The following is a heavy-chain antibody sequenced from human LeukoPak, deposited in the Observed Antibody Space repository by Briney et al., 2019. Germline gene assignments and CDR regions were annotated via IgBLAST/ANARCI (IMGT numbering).Heavy chain of an antibody. V-gene: IGHV4-59*08. J-gene: IGHJ4*02. CDR1: GGSISSYY. CDR2: IYYSGST. CDR3: ATSKAEYYYDSSGAFDY. D-gene: IGHD3-22*01. Sequence: TETLSLTSTVTGGSISSYYWSWIRQPPAKGLEWTGYIYYSGSTNYNPSIKSRVIISVDTSKTQSSLKLSSVTAADTAVYHCATSKAEYYYDSSGAFDYWGQGTLVTVSS.